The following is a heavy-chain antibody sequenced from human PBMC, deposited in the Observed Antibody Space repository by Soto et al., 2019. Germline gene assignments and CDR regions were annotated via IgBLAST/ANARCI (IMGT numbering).Heavy chain of an antibody. Sequence: PGGSLRLSCAASGFRFSEYYMTWLRQAPGKGLEWISYISTSGSMTYYADSVKGRFTISRDNGKNSLDLQMNGLRAEDTAVYYFASAMWTQLWGDFDQWGQGPLVTVSS. D-gene: IGHD5-18*01. CDR3: ASAMWTQLWGDFDQ. CDR2: ISTSGSMT. CDR1: GFRFSEYY. V-gene: IGHV3-11*01. J-gene: IGHJ4*02.